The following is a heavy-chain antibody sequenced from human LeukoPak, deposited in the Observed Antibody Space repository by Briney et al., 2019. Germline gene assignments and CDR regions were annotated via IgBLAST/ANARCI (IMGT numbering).Heavy chain of an antibody. CDR1: GGPFVGYY. D-gene: IGHD3-16*01. V-gene: IGHV4-34*01. Sequence: SETLSLTCTVSGGPFVGYYWTWIRQPPGKGLEWIGEITHSGGGNYNPSLKSRVTISVDSSQNRFSLKVLSVTAADTAVYYCARELNGYGYYFFDYWGPGTLVTVSS. J-gene: IGHJ4*02. CDR3: ARELNGYGYYFFDY. CDR2: ITHSGGG.